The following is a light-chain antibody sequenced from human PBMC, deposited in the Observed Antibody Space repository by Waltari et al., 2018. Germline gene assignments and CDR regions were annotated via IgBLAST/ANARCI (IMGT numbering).Light chain of an antibody. CDR3: CSYAGSWIWV. J-gene: IGLJ3*02. V-gene: IGLV2-23*02. CDR2: EVT. Sequence: QAALTQPASVSGSPGQSITISCTGSNSDVGNYNIVSWYQKHPGKAPKLIIYEVTNRPSGISDRFSGFNAGNTASLTISGLQAEDDADYYCCSYAGSWIWVFGGGTELTVL. CDR1: NSDVGNYNI.